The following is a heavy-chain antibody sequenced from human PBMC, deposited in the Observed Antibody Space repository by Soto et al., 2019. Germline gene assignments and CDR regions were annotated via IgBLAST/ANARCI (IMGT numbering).Heavy chain of an antibody. CDR3: AKDGRGGTKRGAYYFDY. CDR1: GFTFSSYA. Sequence: LRLSCAASGFTFSSYAMSWVRQAPGKGLEWVSAISGSGGSTYYADSVKGRFTISRDNSKNTLYLQMNSLRAEDTAVYYCAKDGRGGTKRGAYYFDYWGQGTLVTVSS. V-gene: IGHV3-23*01. J-gene: IGHJ4*02. CDR2: ISGSGGST. D-gene: IGHD1-1*01.